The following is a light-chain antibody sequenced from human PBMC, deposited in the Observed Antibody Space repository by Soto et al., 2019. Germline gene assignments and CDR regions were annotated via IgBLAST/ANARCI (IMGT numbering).Light chain of an antibody. V-gene: IGKV3-11*01. Sequence: VLTQSPATLSLSPLGRACLXWRASQSVGSYLAWYQHKPGQAPRLLISDASNRATGIPARFSGSGSETDFTLTISSLEPEDSAVYYCQQRSNWPSLTFGGGTKVDIK. CDR1: QSVGSY. J-gene: IGKJ4*01. CDR3: QQRSNWPSLT. CDR2: DAS.